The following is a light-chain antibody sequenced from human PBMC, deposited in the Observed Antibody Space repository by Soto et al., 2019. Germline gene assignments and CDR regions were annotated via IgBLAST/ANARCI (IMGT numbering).Light chain of an antibody. Sequence: QSALTQPASVSGSPGQSIIISCTGTSSDVGSYNLVSWYRQHPGKAPKLMIYEGSKRPSGVSNRFSGSKSGNTASLTISGLQAEDEADYYCCSYAGSTTFVVFGGGTKVTVL. CDR2: EGS. CDR1: SSDVGSYNL. CDR3: CSYAGSTTFVV. J-gene: IGLJ2*01. V-gene: IGLV2-23*03.